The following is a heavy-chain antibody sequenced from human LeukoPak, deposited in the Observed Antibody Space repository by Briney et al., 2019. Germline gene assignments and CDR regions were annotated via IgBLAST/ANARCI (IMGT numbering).Heavy chain of an antibody. CDR2: TSGSGGTT. Sequence: PGGSLRLSCAASGFTFSTYAMSWVRQAPGRGLEWVSSTSGSGGTTYYADSVKGRFTISRDNSKNTVYLQMNSLRAEDTAVYYCAQDFGWYWGQGTLVTVSS. J-gene: IGHJ4*02. V-gene: IGHV3-23*01. CDR1: GFTFSTYA. D-gene: IGHD3-10*01. CDR3: AQDFGWY.